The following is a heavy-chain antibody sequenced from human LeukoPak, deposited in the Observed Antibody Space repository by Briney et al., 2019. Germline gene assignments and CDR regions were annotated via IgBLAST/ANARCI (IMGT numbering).Heavy chain of an antibody. CDR1: GYTFTSYY. CDR2: INPSGGST. Sequence: ASVKVSCKASGYTFTSYYMHWVRQAPGQGLEWMGIINPSGGSTSYAQKFQGRVTMTRDTSTSTVYMELSSLRSEDTAVYYCARSAAPVLRFFNWFDPWGQGTLVTVSS. D-gene: IGHD3-3*01. J-gene: IGHJ5*02. V-gene: IGHV1-46*01. CDR3: ARSAAPVLRFFNWFDP.